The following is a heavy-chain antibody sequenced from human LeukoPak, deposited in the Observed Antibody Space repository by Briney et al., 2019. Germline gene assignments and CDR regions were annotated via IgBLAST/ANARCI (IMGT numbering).Heavy chain of an antibody. J-gene: IGHJ4*02. CDR3: ARGREYYDSSGSYYFDY. CDR1: GGSISSSSYY. D-gene: IGHD3-22*01. CDR2: IYYSGST. V-gene: IGHV4-39*07. Sequence: SETLSLTCTVSGGSISSSSYYWGWIRQPPGKGLEWIGSIYYSGSTYYNPSLKSRVTISVDTSKNQFSLKLGSVTAADTAVYYCARGREYYDSSGSYYFDYWGQGTLVTVSS.